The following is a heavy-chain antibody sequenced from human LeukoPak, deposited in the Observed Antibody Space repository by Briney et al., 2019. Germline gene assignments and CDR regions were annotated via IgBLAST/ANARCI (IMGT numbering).Heavy chain of an antibody. CDR3: ARVNKELLLWFGELFRYYYYMDV. V-gene: IGHV4-61*02. CDR2: IYTSGST. Sequence: SETLSLTCTVSGGSISSGSYYWSWIRQPAGKGLEWIGRIYTSGSTNYNPSLKSRVTISVDTSKNQFSLKLSSVTAADTAVYYCARVNKELLLWFGELFRYYYYMDVWGKGTTVTISS. J-gene: IGHJ6*03. CDR1: GGSISSGSYY. D-gene: IGHD3-10*01.